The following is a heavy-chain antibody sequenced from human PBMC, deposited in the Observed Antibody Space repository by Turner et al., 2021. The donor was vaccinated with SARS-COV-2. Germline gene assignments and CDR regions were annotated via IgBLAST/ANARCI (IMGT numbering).Heavy chain of an antibody. Sequence: QVQLVQSGAEAKKPGSSVKVSCKASGSTFSSYAISWVRQAPGQGLEWMGGIIPILGIANYAQKFQGRVTITADKSTSTAYMELSSLRSEDTAVYYCARAATMVRGVIRNSFYYYYGMDVWGQGTTVTVSS. CDR3: ARAATMVRGVIRNSFYYYYGMDV. CDR2: IIPILGIA. V-gene: IGHV1-69*10. J-gene: IGHJ6*02. D-gene: IGHD3-10*01. CDR1: GSTFSSYA.